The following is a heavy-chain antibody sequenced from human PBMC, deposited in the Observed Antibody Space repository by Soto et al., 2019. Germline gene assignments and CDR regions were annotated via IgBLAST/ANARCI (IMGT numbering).Heavy chain of an antibody. CDR3: ARTVSDISVVPAAILAGKNWFDP. CDR2: IIPIFGTA. D-gene: IGHD2-2*01. CDR1: GGTFSSYA. V-gene: IGHV1-69*13. Sequence: ASVKVSCKASGGTFSSYAISWVRQAPGQGLEWMGGIIPIFGTANYAQKFQGRVTITADESTSTAYMGLSSLRSEDTAVYYCARTVSDISVVPAAILAGKNWFDPWGQGTLVTVSS. J-gene: IGHJ5*02.